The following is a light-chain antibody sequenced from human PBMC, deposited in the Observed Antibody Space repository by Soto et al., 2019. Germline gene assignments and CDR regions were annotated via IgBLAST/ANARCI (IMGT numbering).Light chain of an antibody. Sequence: SYELAQPPSVSVAPGQTARITCGGDTIGSKSVHWYQQKPGQAPVLVVYDDSDRPSGIPERFSGSTSGNTATLTISRVEAGDEAEYYCKVWDTTSDLPVFGTGTKVTV. CDR2: DDS. J-gene: IGLJ1*01. CDR1: TIGSKS. CDR3: KVWDTTSDLPV. V-gene: IGLV3-21*02.